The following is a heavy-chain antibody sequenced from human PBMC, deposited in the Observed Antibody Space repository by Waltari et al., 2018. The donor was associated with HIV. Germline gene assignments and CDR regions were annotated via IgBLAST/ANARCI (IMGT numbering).Heavy chain of an antibody. V-gene: IGHV4-61*02. CDR2: IYTSGST. D-gene: IGHD2-2*01. J-gene: IGHJ6*02. CDR1: GGSISSGSYY. CDR3: ARDSGDCSSTSCPPARKYGMDV. Sequence: QVQLQESGPGLVKPSQTLSLTCTVPGGSISSGSYYWSWIRQPAGKGLEWIGRIYTSGSTNYNPSLKSRVTISVDTSKNQFSLKLSSVTAADTAVYYCARDSGDCSSTSCPPARKYGMDVWGQGTTVTVSS.